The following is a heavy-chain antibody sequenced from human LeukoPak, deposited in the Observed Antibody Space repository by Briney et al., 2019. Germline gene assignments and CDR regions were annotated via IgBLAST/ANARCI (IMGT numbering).Heavy chain of an antibody. J-gene: IGHJ6*03. Sequence: PSETLSLTCAVNGGSFSGYYWSWIRQPPGKGLEWIGEINHSGSTNYNPSLKSRVTISVDTSKNQFSLKLSSVTAADTAVYYCARLVGDFWSGYRTYYYYMDVWGKGTTVTVSS. V-gene: IGHV4-34*01. CDR1: GGSFSGYY. CDR3: ARLVGDFWSGYRTYYYYMDV. D-gene: IGHD3-3*01. CDR2: INHSGST.